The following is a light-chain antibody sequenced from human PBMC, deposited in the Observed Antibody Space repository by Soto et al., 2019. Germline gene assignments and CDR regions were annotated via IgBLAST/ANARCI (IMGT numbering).Light chain of an antibody. CDR2: DVS. CDR1: SSDVGAYNY. CDR3: NSYTSRSRI. J-gene: IGLJ1*01. Sequence: QSALTQPASVSGSPGQSITISCTGTSSDVGAYNYVSWYQQHPGKAPKLMIYDVSYRPAGVSDRFSGSKSGNTASLTISGRQAEDEADYYCNSYTSRSRIFGTGTKLTVL. V-gene: IGLV2-14*01.